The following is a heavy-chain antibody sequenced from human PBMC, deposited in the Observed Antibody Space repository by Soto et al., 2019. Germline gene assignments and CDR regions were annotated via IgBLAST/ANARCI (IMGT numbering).Heavy chain of an antibody. CDR3: ARDRDGGNKPNDY. D-gene: IGHD3-16*01. J-gene: IGHJ4*02. CDR2: IKQDATEK. V-gene: IGHV3-7*01. CDR1: GFSFSNYW. Sequence: GGSLRLSCAASGFSFSNYWMAWVRQAPGKGLEWVANIKQDATEKYYVDSVKGRFTISRDNAKDSLHLQMNSLRAEDTAVYYCARDRDGGNKPNDYWGQGTLVTVSS.